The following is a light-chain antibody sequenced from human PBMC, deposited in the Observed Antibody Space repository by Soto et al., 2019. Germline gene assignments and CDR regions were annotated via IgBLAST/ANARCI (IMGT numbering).Light chain of an antibody. J-gene: IGLJ2*01. Sequence: QAVVTLQPSLTVSPGGTVTLTCGSSTGAVTSGHYPYWFQQQPGQAPRTLIYDTSNKHSWTPARFSGSLVGGKAALTLSGSQPEDESVYYCLLSYRGARVFGGGTKVTVL. CDR1: TGAVTSGHY. CDR2: DTS. CDR3: LLSYRGARV. V-gene: IGLV7-46*01.